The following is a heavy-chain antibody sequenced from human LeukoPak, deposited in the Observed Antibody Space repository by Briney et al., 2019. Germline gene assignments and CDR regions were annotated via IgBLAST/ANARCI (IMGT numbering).Heavy chain of an antibody. J-gene: IGHJ4*02. V-gene: IGHV3-9*01. CDR1: GFTFSSYS. CDR2: ISWNSGSI. D-gene: IGHD5-18*01. CDR3: AKDLLGYSYGYFDY. Sequence: GGSLRLSCAASGFTFSSYSMNWVRQAPGKGLEWVSGISWNSGSIGCADSVKGRFTISRDNAKNSLYLQMNSLRAEDTALYYCAKDLLGYSYGYFDYWGQGTLVTVSS.